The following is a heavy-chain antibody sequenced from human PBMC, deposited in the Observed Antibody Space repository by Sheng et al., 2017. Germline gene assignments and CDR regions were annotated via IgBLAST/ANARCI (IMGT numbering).Heavy chain of an antibody. CDR3: ARAPGGVTGGAFDI. D-gene: IGHD2-21*02. V-gene: IGHV3-33*01. J-gene: IGHJ3*02. CDR1: GFTFSSYG. Sequence: QVQLVESGGGVVQPGRSLRLSCAASGFTFSSYGMHWVRQAPGKGLEWVAVIWYDGSNKYYADSVKGRFTISRDNSKNTLYLQMNSLRAEDTAVYYCARAPGGVTGGAFDIWGQGTMVTVSS. CDR2: IWYDGSNK.